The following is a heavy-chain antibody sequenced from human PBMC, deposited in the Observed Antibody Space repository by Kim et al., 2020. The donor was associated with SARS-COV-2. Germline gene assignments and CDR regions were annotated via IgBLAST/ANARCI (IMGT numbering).Heavy chain of an antibody. Sequence: SETLSLTCTVSGGSISSGGYYWSWIRQHPGKGLEWIGYIYYSGSTYYNPSLKSRVTISVDTSKNQFSLKLSSVTAADTAVYYCARASSSWYSGDYWGQGTLVTVSS. V-gene: IGHV4-31*03. CDR1: GGSISSGGYY. CDR3: ARASSSWYSGDY. CDR2: IYYSGST. D-gene: IGHD6-13*01. J-gene: IGHJ4*02.